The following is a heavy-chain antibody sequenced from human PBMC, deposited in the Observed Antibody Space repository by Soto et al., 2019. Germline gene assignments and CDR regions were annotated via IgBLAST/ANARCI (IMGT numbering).Heavy chain of an antibody. CDR1: GFDFTTFS. CDR2: ISPSSPYT. CDR3: ARELEDIVLMVYARYYYYGMDV. V-gene: IGHV3-21*03. D-gene: IGHD2-8*01. J-gene: IGHJ6*02. Sequence: PGGSLRLSCAASGFDFTTFSMNWVRQAPGKGLEWVSFISPSSPYTSYADSVKGRFIISGDNAENSVYLQMNSLRAEDTGVYYCARELEDIVLMVYARYYYYGMDVWGQGTTVTVSS.